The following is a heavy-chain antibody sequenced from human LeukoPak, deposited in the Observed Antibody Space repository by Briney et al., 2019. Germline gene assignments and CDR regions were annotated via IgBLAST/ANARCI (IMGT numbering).Heavy chain of an antibody. Sequence: SQTLSLTCTVSGGSISSSSYYWGWIRQPPGKGLEWIGSIYYSGSTYYNPSLKSRVTISVDTSKNQFSLKLSSVTAADTAAYYCAGVGQWLVRRFDYWGQGTLVTVSS. D-gene: IGHD6-19*01. J-gene: IGHJ4*02. CDR2: IYYSGST. CDR1: GGSISSSSYY. CDR3: AGVGQWLVRRFDY. V-gene: IGHV4-39*07.